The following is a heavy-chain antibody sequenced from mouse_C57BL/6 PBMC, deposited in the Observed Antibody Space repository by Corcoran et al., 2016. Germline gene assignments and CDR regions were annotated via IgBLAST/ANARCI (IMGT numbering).Heavy chain of an antibody. CDR2: IWWDDDK. J-gene: IGHJ1*03. CDR1: GFSLSTFGMG. D-gene: IGHD1-1*01. V-gene: IGHV8-8*01. CDR3: ARIITTVVEEYFDV. Sequence: QVTLKESGPGILQSSQTLSLTCSFSGFSLSTFGMGVGWIRQPSGKGLEWLAHIWWDDDKYYNPALKSRLTISKDTSKNQIFLKIANVDTADTATYYCARIITTVVEEYFDVWGTGTTVTVSS.